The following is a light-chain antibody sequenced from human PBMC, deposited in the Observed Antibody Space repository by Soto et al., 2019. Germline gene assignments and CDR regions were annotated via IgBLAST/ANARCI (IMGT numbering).Light chain of an antibody. CDR2: DAS. CDR1: QSVSSH. J-gene: IGKJ2*01. V-gene: IGKV3-15*01. Sequence: EIVMTQSPATLSVSPGERATLSCWASQSVSSHLAWYQQIPGQTPSLLIYDASSRATGVPARFSGSGSGTEFTITISSLQSEDFAVYYCQHYNNWPHTFGQGTKLEIK. CDR3: QHYNNWPHT.